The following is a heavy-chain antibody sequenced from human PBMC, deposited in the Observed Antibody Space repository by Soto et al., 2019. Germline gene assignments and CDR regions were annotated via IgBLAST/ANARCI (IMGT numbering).Heavy chain of an antibody. CDR3: ARGQWLFAFDI. Sequence: KSSETLSLTCTVSGGSISSYYWSWIRQPPGKGLEWIGYIYYSGSTNYNPSLKSRVTISVDTSKNQFSLKLSSVTAADTAVYYCARGQWLFAFDIWGQGTMVTVSS. J-gene: IGHJ3*02. CDR2: IYYSGST. V-gene: IGHV4-59*01. CDR1: GGSISSYY. D-gene: IGHD6-19*01.